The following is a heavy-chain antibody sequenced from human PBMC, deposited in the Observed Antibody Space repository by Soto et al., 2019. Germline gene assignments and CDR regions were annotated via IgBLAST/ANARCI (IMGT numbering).Heavy chain of an antibody. CDR3: AKPPDYNWNDY. J-gene: IGHJ4*02. CDR1: GVISSRYA. D-gene: IGHD1-20*01. CDR2: VSGSGGST. V-gene: IGHV3-23*01. Sequence: EQSLRLSCAASGVISSRYAMGWVRQAPGKGLEWISAVSGSGGSTYYADSVKGRFTISRDNSKDTLYLQMNNLRAEDTAVYYCAKPPDYNWNDYWGQGT.